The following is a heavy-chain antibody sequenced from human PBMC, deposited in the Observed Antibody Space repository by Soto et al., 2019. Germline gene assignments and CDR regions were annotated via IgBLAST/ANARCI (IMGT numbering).Heavy chain of an antibody. J-gene: IGHJ4*02. D-gene: IGHD3-9*01. V-gene: IGHV1-18*01. CDR3: ARDRTYYDILTGYRELVY. CDR2: ISAYNGNT. Sequence: GASVKVSCKASGYTFTSYGISWVRQAPGQGLEWMGWISAYNGNTNYAQKLQGRVTMTTDTSTSTAYMELRSLRSDDTAVYYCARDRTYYDILTGYRELVYWGQGTLVTVS. CDR1: GYTFTSYG.